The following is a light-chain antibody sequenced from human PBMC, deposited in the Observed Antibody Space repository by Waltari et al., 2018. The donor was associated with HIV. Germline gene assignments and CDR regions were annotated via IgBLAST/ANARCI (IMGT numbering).Light chain of an antibody. V-gene: IGLV2-23*02. CDR3: CSYAGSREGYV. J-gene: IGLJ1*01. Sequence: QSALTQPASVSGSPGQSITISCTGTSSDVGSYNLVSWYQQHPGKAPKLMIYEVSKRPSGVSKRFSGSKSGNTASLTISGLQAEDEADYYCCSYAGSREGYVFGTGTKVTVL. CDR2: EVS. CDR1: SSDVGSYNL.